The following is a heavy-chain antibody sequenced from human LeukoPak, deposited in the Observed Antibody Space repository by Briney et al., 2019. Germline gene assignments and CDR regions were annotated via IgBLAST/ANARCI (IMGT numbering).Heavy chain of an antibody. CDR1: GFTFSSYS. J-gene: IGHJ4*02. CDR3: ARDSSGTGGYDY. CDR2: ISSSSSYI. Sequence: PGGSLRLSCAASGFTFSSYSMNWVRQAPGKGLEWVSSISSSSSYIYYADSVKGRFTISRDNAKNSLYLQMNSLRAEDTAVYYCARDSSGTGGYDYWSQGTLVTVSS. D-gene: IGHD3/OR15-3a*01. V-gene: IGHV3-21*01.